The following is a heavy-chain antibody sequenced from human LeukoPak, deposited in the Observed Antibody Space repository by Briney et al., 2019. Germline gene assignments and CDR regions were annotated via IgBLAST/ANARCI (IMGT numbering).Heavy chain of an antibody. D-gene: IGHD3-16*01. CDR2: IHSSGST. CDR3: ARVGDLTHYYYYMDV. CDR1: GGSIRNYY. V-gene: IGHV4-59*01. Sequence: SETLTLTCTVSGGSIRNYYWSWIRQPPGKGLESIGYIHSSGSTNYNPSLKSRVTISVDTSKNQFSLKLTSVTAADTAVYYCARVGDLTHYYYYMDVWGKGTTVTVSS. J-gene: IGHJ6*03.